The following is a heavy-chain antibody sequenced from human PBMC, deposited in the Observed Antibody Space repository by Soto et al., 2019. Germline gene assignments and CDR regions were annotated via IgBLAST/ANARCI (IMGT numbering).Heavy chain of an antibody. J-gene: IGHJ6*02. Sequence: SVKVSCKASGGTFSSYAVSWVRQAPGQGLEWMGGIIPIFGTANYAQKFQGRVTITADESTSTAYMELSSLRSEDTAVYYCASLSSGWGALLYYYGMDVWGQGTTVTVSS. CDR1: GGTFSSYA. D-gene: IGHD6-19*01. V-gene: IGHV1-69*13. CDR2: IIPIFGTA. CDR3: ASLSSGWGALLYYYGMDV.